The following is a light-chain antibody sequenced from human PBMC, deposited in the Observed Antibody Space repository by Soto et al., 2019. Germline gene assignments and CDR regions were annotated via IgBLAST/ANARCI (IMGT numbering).Light chain of an antibody. CDR2: GAS. V-gene: IGKV3-20*01. CDR3: QHYYTSYTT. CDR1: QSVSSSY. J-gene: IGKJ1*01. Sequence: ESVLTQSPGTLSLSPGERATLSSRASQSVSSSYLAWYQQKPGQAPRLLIYGASSRATGIPDRFSGSGSGTDFTLTISRLEPEDFAVYYCQHYYTSYTTFGQGTKVDIK.